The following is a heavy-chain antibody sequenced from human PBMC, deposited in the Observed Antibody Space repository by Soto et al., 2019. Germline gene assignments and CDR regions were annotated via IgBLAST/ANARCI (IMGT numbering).Heavy chain of an antibody. J-gene: IGHJ4*02. CDR3: ERSPYREEGSGYDSSIDY. Sequence: SETLSLTCAVYGGSFSGYYWSWIRQPPGKGLEWIGEINHSGSTNYNPSLKSRVTISVDTSKNQFSLKLSSVTAADTAVYYCERSPYREEGSGYDSSIDYWGQGTLVTVSS. CDR1: GGSFSGYY. V-gene: IGHV4-34*01. D-gene: IGHD5-12*01. CDR2: INHSGST.